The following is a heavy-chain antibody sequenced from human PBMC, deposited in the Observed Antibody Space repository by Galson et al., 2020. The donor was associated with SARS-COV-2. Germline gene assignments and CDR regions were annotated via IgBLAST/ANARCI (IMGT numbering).Heavy chain of an antibody. V-gene: IGHV4-30-4*01. Sequence: SETLSLTCTVSGGSISSGDYYWSWIRQPPGKGLEWIGYIYYSGSTYYNPSLKSRVTISVDTSKNQFSLKLSSVTAADTAVYYCARGGDYDSSRDEYWGQGTLVTVSS. CDR2: IYYSGST. CDR1: GGSISSGDYY. J-gene: IGHJ4*02. CDR3: ARGGDYDSSRDEY. D-gene: IGHD3-22*01.